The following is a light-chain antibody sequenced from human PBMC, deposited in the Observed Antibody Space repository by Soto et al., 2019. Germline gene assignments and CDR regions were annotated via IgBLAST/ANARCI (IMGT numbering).Light chain of an antibody. CDR1: QSVTSSY. CDR2: GAS. Sequence: EIVSTQSPGALSLSPGERVTLSCSASQSVTSSYLAWYQQKPGQAPRLLIYGASARATGLPARFSGSGSGTEFTLTISSLQSEDFALYYCQQYNNWPITFGQGTRLEIK. J-gene: IGKJ5*01. CDR3: QQYNNWPIT. V-gene: IGKV3-15*01.